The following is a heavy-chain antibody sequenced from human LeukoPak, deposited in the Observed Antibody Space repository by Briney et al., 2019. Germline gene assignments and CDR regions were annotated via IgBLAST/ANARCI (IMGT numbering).Heavy chain of an antibody. CDR3: ARDRSSGWYEDY. V-gene: IGHV3-30*02. D-gene: IGHD6-19*01. J-gene: IGHJ4*02. Sequence: GGSLRLSCAASGFTFSSYGMHWVRQAPGKGLEWVAFIRYDGSNKYYADSVKGRFTISRDNSKNTLYLQMNSLRAEDTAVYYCARDRSSGWYEDYWGQGTLVTVSS. CDR2: IRYDGSNK. CDR1: GFTFSSYG.